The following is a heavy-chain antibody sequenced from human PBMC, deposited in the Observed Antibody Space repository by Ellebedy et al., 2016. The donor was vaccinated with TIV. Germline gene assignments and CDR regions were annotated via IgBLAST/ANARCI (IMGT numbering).Heavy chain of an antibody. V-gene: IGHV3-9*01. CDR1: GFTFSSYA. D-gene: IGHD6-19*01. CDR3: ARGGGRWLQLDL. CDR2: ICWNSGSI. J-gene: IGHJ5*02. Sequence: GGSLRLXXAASGFTFSSYAMSWVRQAPGKGLAWVSGICWNSGSIGYADSVKGRFTISRDNAKNTLYLQMNSLRPEDTAVYFCARGGGRWLQLDLWGQGTLVTVSS.